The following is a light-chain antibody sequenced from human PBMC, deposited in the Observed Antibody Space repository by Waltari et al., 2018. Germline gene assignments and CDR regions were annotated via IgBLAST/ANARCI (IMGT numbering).Light chain of an antibody. CDR1: QSVSSY. Sequence: EIVLTQSPAPLSLSPGERATLSCRASQSVSSYLAWYQQKPGQAPRLLIYDASNRATGIPARFSGSGSGTDFTLTISSLEPEDFAVYYCQQRSNWPLITFGPGTKVDIK. CDR3: QQRSNWPLIT. J-gene: IGKJ3*01. V-gene: IGKV3-11*01. CDR2: DAS.